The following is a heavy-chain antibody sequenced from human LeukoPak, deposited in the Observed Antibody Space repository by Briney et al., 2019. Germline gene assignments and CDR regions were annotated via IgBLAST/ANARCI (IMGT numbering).Heavy chain of an antibody. CDR3: ARNPPRTGDFNS. CDR2: MSPNNGDT. V-gene: IGHV1-8*01. J-gene: IGHJ4*02. CDR1: GYTFTNYD. D-gene: IGHD7-27*01. Sequence: ASVKVSCKTSGYTFTNYDINWVRQATGQGLEWLGWMSPNNGDTGYAQKFQGRVTMTRDTSTNTAYMELSGLTSEDTAVYYCARNPPRTGDFNSWGQGALVTVSS.